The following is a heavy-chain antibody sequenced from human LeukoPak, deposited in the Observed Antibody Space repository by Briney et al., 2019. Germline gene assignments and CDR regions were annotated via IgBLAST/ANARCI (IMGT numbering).Heavy chain of an antibody. CDR2: ISYDGSNK. V-gene: IGHV3-30*04. CDR3: AKDVIAVTDEFDY. J-gene: IGHJ4*02. CDR1: GFTFSSYA. Sequence: GRSLRLSCAASGFTFSSYAMHWVRQAPGKGLEWVAVISYDGSNKYYADSVKGRFTISRDNSKNTLYLQMNSLRAEDTAVYYCAKDVIAVTDEFDYWGQGTLVTVSS. D-gene: IGHD6-19*01.